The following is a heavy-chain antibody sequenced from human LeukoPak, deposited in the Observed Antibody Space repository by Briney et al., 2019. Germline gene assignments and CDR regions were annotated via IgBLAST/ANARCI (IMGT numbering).Heavy chain of an antibody. V-gene: IGHV3-20*04. CDR3: ARDGGAVEMATISYYYYYMDV. CDR2: INWNGGST. Sequence: GGSLRLSCAASGFTFDDYGMSWVRQAPGKGLEWVSGINWNGGSTGYADSVKGRFTISRDNAKNSLYLQMNSLRAEDTAVYYCARDGGAVEMATISYYYYYMDVWGKGTTDTISS. CDR1: GFTFDDYG. J-gene: IGHJ6*03. D-gene: IGHD5-24*01.